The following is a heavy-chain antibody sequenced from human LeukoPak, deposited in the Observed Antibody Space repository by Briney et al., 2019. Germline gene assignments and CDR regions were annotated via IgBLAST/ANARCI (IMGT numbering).Heavy chain of an antibody. Sequence: GGSLRLSCAASGFTFDDYAMHWVRQAPGKGLEWVSGISWNSGSIGYADSVKGRFTISRDNSKNTLYLQMNSLRAEDTAVYYCAKAQEGILSSSLDYWGQGTLVTVSS. CDR1: GFTFDDYA. J-gene: IGHJ4*02. V-gene: IGHV3-9*01. CDR2: ISWNSGSI. CDR3: AKAQEGILSSSLDY. D-gene: IGHD6-13*01.